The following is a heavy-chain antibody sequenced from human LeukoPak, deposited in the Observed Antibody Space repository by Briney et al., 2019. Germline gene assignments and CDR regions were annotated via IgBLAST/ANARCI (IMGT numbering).Heavy chain of an antibody. V-gene: IGHV2-70*04. CDR1: GFSLSTSGMR. Sequence: SGPALVKPTQTLTLTCTFSGFSLSTSGMRVSWIRQPPGKALEWLARIDWDDDKFYSTSLKTRLTISKDTSKNQVVLTMTNMDPVDTATYYCAQLGYCSSTSCPAAGYWGQGTLVTVSS. CDR3: AQLGYCSSTSCPAAGY. J-gene: IGHJ4*02. CDR2: IDWDDDK. D-gene: IGHD2-2*01.